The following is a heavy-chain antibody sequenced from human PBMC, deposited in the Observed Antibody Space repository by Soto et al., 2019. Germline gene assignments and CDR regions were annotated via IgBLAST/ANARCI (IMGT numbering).Heavy chain of an antibody. CDR1: GFTFSSYS. CDR3: AREIRGSSWPFDY. D-gene: IGHD6-13*01. Sequence: EVQLVESGGGLVKPGGSLRLSCAASGFTFSSYSMNWVRQAPGKGLEWVSSISSSSSYIYYADSVKGRFTISRDNAKNSLYLQMTSLRAEDTAVYYCAREIRGSSWPFDYWGQGTLVTVSS. V-gene: IGHV3-21*01. CDR2: ISSSSSYI. J-gene: IGHJ4*02.